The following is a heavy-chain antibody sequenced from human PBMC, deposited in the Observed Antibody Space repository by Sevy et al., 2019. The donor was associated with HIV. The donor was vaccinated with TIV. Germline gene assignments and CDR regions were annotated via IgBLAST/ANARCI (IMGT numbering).Heavy chain of an antibody. CDR1: GFSFSTYG. J-gene: IGHJ6*03. V-gene: IGHV3-30*02. Sequence: GGSLRLSCAASGFSFSTYGMHWVRQVPGKGLEWVAFIRHDGGNRYYVDSVKGQFTISRDNSKNTLYLQMNSLRPEDTAIYYCAKDPRVTISVTTNYYYYMDVWGKGTTVTVSS. CDR2: IRHDGGNR. CDR3: AKDPRVTISVTTNYYYYMDV. D-gene: IGHD1-7*01.